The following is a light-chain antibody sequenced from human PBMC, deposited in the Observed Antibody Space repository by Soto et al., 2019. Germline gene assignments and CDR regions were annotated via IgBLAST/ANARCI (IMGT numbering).Light chain of an antibody. CDR1: QSISSW. Sequence: DIQMTQSPSTLSASVGDRVTITCRASQSISSWLAWYQQKPGKAPKLLIYKASSLESGVPSRFSGSGSGTEFTITISSLQPDDFATYYCQQYNSYPTFGHGTKVEIK. CDR3: QQYNSYPT. CDR2: KAS. J-gene: IGKJ1*01. V-gene: IGKV1-5*03.